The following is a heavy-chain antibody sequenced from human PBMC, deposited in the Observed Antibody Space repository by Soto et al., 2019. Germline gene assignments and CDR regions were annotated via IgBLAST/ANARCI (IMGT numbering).Heavy chain of an antibody. J-gene: IGHJ4*02. CDR3: AKSPPLVVIGYYFDY. D-gene: IGHD3-22*01. CDR1: GFTFDDYT. CDR2: ISWDGGST. V-gene: IGHV3-43*01. Sequence: EVQLVESGGVVVQPGGSLRLSCAASGFTFDDYTMHWVRQAPGKGLEWVSLISWDGGSTYYADSVKGRFTISRDNSKNSLYLQMNSLRTGDTALYYCAKSPPLVVIGYYFDYWGQGTLVTVSS.